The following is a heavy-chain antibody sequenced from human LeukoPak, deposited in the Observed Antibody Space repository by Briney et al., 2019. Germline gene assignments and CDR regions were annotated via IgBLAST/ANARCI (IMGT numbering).Heavy chain of an antibody. CDR3: ARMSIAVTNLKYGMDV. V-gene: IGHV3-21*01. CDR2: ISSSSSYI. D-gene: IGHD6-19*01. J-gene: IGHJ6*02. Sequence: PGGSLRLSCAASGFTFSSYSMNWVRQAPGKGLEWGSSISSSSSYIYYADSVKGRFTISRDNAKNSLYLQMNSLRAEDTAVYYCARMSIAVTNLKYGMDVWGQGTTVTVSS. CDR1: GFTFSSYS.